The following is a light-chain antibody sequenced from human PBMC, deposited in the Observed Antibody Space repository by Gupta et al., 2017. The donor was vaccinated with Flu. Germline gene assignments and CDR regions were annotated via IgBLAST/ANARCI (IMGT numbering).Light chain of an antibody. CDR1: QEISNY. J-gene: IGKJ1*01. CDR2: DAS. CDR3: QQYDNLRT. V-gene: IGKV1-33*01. Sequence: DIQMTQSPSSLSASVGDRVTITCQASQEISNYLNWYQQKPGKAPKLMIYDASKGERGVPLRFSGCGYGKDFTFTSSCRQAEDFANYYGQQYDNLRTFGQGTKVEIK.